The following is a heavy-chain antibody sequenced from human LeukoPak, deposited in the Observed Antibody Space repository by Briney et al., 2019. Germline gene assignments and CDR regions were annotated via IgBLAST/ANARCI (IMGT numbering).Heavy chain of an antibody. D-gene: IGHD3-10*01. V-gene: IGHV4-31*03. CDR1: GGSISSGGYY. Sequence: SETLSLTCTVSGGSISSGGYYWSWIRQHPGKGLEWIGYIYYSGSTYYNPSLKSRVTISVDTSKNQFSLKLSSVTAADTAVYYCARDPRDYYGSGSYFKERAVGMDVWGQGTTVTVSS. J-gene: IGHJ6*02. CDR2: IYYSGST. CDR3: ARDPRDYYGSGSYFKERAVGMDV.